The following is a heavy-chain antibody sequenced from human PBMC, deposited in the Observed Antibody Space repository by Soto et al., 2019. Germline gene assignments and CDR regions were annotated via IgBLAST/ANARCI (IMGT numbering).Heavy chain of an antibody. V-gene: IGHV4-39*01. CDR2: SYYSGTT. CDR3: TRRSNWNDNYFDP. J-gene: IGHJ5*02. D-gene: IGHD1-20*01. Sequence: QLQLQDAGPGLVTPSQALSLTCTVSGASISVHSYYWTWIRQPPGTGLEWIGSSYYSGTTSFNPSLQSRATISVETSKNQFSLRLTSVTAADTGIYYCTRRSNWNDNYFDPRGPGALVTGSS. CDR1: GASISVHSYY.